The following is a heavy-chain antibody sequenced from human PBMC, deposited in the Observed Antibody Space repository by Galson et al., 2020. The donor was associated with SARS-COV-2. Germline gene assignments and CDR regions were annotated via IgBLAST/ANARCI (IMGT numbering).Heavy chain of an antibody. J-gene: IGHJ4*02. D-gene: IGHD1-26*01. Sequence: LSLTCAASGFTFSSYGMHWVRQAPGKGLEWVAVISYDGSNKYYADSVKGRFTISRDNSKNTLYLQMNSLRAEDTAVYYCAKPYSGSYSGYFDYWGQGTLVTVSS. CDR3: AKPYSGSYSGYFDY. V-gene: IGHV3-30*18. CDR1: GFTFSSYG. CDR2: ISYDGSNK.